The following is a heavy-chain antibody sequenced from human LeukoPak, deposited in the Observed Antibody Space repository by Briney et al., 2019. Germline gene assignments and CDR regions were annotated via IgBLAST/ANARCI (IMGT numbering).Heavy chain of an antibody. Sequence: PGGSLRLSCAASGFTFSSYAMRWVRQAPGKGLEWVSAISGGGGSTYYADSVKGRFTLSRDNSKNTLYLQMNSLRAEDTAIYYCAKVYGSGSYYDAVDCWGQGTLVTVSS. V-gene: IGHV3-23*01. CDR1: GFTFSSYA. D-gene: IGHD3-10*01. CDR3: AKVYGSGSYYDAVDC. CDR2: ISGGGGST. J-gene: IGHJ4*02.